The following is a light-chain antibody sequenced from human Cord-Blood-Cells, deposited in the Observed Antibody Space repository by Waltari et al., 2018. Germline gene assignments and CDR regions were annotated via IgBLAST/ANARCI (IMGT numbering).Light chain of an antibody. CDR2: GKN. Sequence: SSELTQDPAVSVALGQTVRITCQGDSLRSYYASWYQQKPGQAPVLVIYGKNNRPSGTPDPFSGSSSGNTASLTITGAPPEDEAVYYCNSRDSSGNHLGVFGGVTKLTVL. J-gene: IGLJ3*02. CDR1: SLRSYY. CDR3: NSRDSSGNHLGV. V-gene: IGLV3-19*01.